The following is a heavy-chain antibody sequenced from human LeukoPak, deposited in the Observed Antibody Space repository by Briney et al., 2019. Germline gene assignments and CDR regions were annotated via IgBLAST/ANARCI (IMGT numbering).Heavy chain of an antibody. CDR2: IIPMFGTA. J-gene: IGHJ3*02. Sequence: SAKVSCKAFGYTFTSNYMHWVRQAPGQGLEWMGGIIPMFGTANYAQKFQGRVTITADESTSTAYMELSSLRSEDTAVYYCARDRVERWLQGDAFDIWGQGTMVTVSS. CDR1: GYTFTSNY. CDR3: ARDRVERWLQGDAFDI. D-gene: IGHD5-24*01. V-gene: IGHV1-69*13.